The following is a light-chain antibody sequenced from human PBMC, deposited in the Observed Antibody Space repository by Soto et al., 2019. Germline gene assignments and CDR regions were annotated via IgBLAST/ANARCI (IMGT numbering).Light chain of an antibody. CDR2: GAS. Sequence: EIVLPQSPGTLSLSPGESAPLSCRAGQSVSSTYLSWYQHKPGQAPRLLIYGASNRATGIPARFSGSGSGIDFTLTISSLEPEDSAVYYCQQRYNWLTVGGGTKVDIK. CDR3: QQRYNWLT. V-gene: IGKV3D-20*02. CDR1: QSVSSTY. J-gene: IGKJ4*01.